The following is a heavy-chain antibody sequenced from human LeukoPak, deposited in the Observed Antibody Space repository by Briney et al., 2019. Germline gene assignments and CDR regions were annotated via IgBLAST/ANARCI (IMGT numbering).Heavy chain of an antibody. CDR2: IKQDGSEK. CDR1: GFTFSSFW. Sequence: SGGSLRLSCAASGFTFSSFWMSWVRQGPGKGLEWVANIKQDGSEKYYVDSVKGRFTISRDNAKNSLYLQMNSLRAEDTAVYYCARCYDISRRSDPWGQGTLVTVSS. J-gene: IGHJ5*02. CDR3: ARCYDISRRSDP. D-gene: IGHD3-9*01. V-gene: IGHV3-7*01.